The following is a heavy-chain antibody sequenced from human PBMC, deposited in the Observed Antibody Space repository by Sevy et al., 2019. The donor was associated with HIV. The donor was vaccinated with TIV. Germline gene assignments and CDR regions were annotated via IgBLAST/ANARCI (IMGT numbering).Heavy chain of an antibody. V-gene: IGHV5-51*01. CDR1: GFSFSEYW. CDR2: IYPGDSDT. J-gene: IGHJ4*01. CDR3: ARHGYYGSRDFDS. D-gene: IGHD3-10*01. Sequence: GESLKISCKGSGFSFSEYWIGWVRQMPGKGLEWIGIIYPGDSDTRYSPSFRGQVTISADKSISSAYLQWSNLRASDSAMYYCARHGYYGSRDFDSWGLGTLVTVSS.